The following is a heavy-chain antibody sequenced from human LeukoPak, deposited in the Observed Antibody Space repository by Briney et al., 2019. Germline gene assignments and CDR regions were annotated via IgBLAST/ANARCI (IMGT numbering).Heavy chain of an antibody. CDR1: GYTFTSYA. D-gene: IGHD4-23*01. J-gene: IGHJ6*02. CDR3: ARPIKAGGQGYYYGMDV. CDR2: INAGNGNT. Sequence: ASVKVSCKASGYTFTSYAMHWVRQAPGQRLEWMGWINAGNGNTKYSQKFQGRVTITRDTSASTACMELSSLRSEDTAVYYCARPIKAGGQGYYYGMDVWGQGTTVTVSS. V-gene: IGHV1-3*01.